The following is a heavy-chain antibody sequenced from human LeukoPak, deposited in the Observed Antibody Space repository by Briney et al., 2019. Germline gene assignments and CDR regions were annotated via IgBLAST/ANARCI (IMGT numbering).Heavy chain of an antibody. CDR2: ISWNSGSI. CDR3: AKDGGYSYGVLDY. D-gene: IGHD5-18*01. CDR1: GFTFDDYA. J-gene: IGHJ4*02. Sequence: GGSLRLSCAASGFTFDDYAMHWVRQAPGKDLEWVSGISWNSGSIGYADSVKGRFTISRDNAKNSLYLQMNSLRAEDTALYYCAKDGGYSYGVLDYWGQGTLVTVSS. V-gene: IGHV3-9*01.